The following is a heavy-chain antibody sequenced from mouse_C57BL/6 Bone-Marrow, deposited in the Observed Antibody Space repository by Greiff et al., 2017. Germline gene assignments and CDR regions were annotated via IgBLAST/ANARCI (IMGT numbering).Heavy chain of an antibody. D-gene: IGHD3-2*02. CDR1: GYSITSGYD. V-gene: IGHV3-1*01. J-gene: IGHJ1*03. CDR2: ISYSGST. Sequence: EVKLLESGPGMVKPSQSLSLTCTVTGYSITSGYDWHWIRHFPGNKLEWMGYISYSGSTNYNPSLKSRISITHDTSKNHFFLKLNSVTTEDTATYYCARGRRLGWDWYFDVWGTGTTVTVSS. CDR3: ARGRRLGWDWYFDV.